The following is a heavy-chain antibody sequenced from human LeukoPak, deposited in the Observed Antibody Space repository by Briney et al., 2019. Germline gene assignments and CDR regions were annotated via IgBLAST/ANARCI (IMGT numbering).Heavy chain of an antibody. CDR2: IYYSGST. Sequence: PSETLSLTCTVSGGSISSGDYYWSWIRQPPGKGLEWIGYIYYSGSTYYNPSLKSRVTISVDTSKNQFSLRLSSVTAADTAVYYCAGGYNVQSPIDYWGQGTLVTVSS. D-gene: IGHD5-24*01. CDR3: AGGYNVQSPIDY. J-gene: IGHJ4*02. CDR1: GGSISSGDYY. V-gene: IGHV4-30-4*02.